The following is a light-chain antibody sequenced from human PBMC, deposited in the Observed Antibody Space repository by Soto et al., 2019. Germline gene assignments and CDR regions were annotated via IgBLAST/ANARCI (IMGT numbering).Light chain of an antibody. CDR3: QQYGNIPRT. Sequence: EIVLTQSPGTLSLSPGERATLSCRASQSVSSSYLAWYQQKPGQAPRLLIFGASSRATGIPDRFSGSGSGTEFSLTISRLEPEDFAVYYCQQYGNIPRTFGQGTKLEIK. V-gene: IGKV3-20*01. J-gene: IGKJ2*01. CDR1: QSVSSSY. CDR2: GAS.